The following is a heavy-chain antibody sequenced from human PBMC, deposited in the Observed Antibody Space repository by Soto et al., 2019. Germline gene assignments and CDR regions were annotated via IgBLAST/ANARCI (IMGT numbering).Heavy chain of an antibody. CDR3: ARSRAPGASDAFDI. J-gene: IGHJ3*02. CDR2: INPSGGSP. Sequence: QVQLVQSGAEVKKPGASVKVSCKASGYTFTRHYIYWVRQAPGEGLQWMGFINPSGGSPVYPQKFQGTVTMTSDTSTTTVYMELSSLRSEGTGVYYCARSRAPGASDAFDIWGQGTMVTVSS. D-gene: IGHD2-8*02. CDR1: GYTFTRHY. V-gene: IGHV1-46*01.